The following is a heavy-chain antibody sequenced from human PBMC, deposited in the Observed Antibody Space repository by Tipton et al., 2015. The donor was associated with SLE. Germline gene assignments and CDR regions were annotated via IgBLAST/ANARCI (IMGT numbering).Heavy chain of an antibody. CDR2: IYYSGST. J-gene: IGHJ4*02. D-gene: IGHD2-15*01. V-gene: IGHV4-59*12. CDR3: ASQNGEGYCSGGSCPGD. Sequence: TLSLTCTVSGGSISSYYWSWIRQPPGKGLEWIGYIYYSGSTNYNPSLKSRVTISVDTSKNQFSLKLSSVTAAGTAVYYCASQNGEGYCSGGSCPGDWGQGTLVTVS. CDR1: GGSISSYY.